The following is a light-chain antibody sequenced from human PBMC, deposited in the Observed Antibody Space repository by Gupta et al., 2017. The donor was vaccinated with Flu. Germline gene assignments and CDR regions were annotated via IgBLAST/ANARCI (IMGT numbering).Light chain of an antibody. J-gene: IGLJ3*02. Sequence: SYVLTQPPSVSVAPGKTARITCGGSDIGSKSVHWYQQKAGQAPVLVVYDDRDRPSGIPERFSGPNPGNTATLTISGVEAGDEADYYCQVWDTSSYPRWVFGGGTKLTVL. CDR2: DDR. CDR1: DIGSKS. V-gene: IGLV3-21*03. CDR3: QVWDTSSYPRWV.